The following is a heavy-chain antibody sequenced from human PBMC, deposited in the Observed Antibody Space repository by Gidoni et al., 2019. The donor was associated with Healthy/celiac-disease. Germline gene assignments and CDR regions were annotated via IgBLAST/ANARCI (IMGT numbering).Heavy chain of an antibody. CDR2: ISGSGGST. Sequence: EVQLLESGGGLVQPGGYLRLSCAASGFPFSSYAITWVRQAPGKGLEWVSAISGSGGSTYYADAVKGRFTISRDNSKNTLYLQMNSLRAEDTAVYYCACERESLRFLAYGDYYGMDVWGQGTTVTVSS. V-gene: IGHV3-23*01. CDR3: ACERESLRFLAYGDYYGMDV. J-gene: IGHJ6*02. CDR1: GFPFSSYA. D-gene: IGHD3-3*01.